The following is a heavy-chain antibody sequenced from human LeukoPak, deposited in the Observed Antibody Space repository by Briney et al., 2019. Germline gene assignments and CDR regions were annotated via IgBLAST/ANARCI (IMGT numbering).Heavy chain of an antibody. CDR1: GYTFTGYY. V-gene: IGHV1-2*02. J-gene: IGHJ4*02. Sequence: ASVKVSCKASGYTFTGYYMHWVRQAPGQGLEWMGWINPNSGGTNYAQKFQGRVTMTRDTSISTAYMELSRLRSDDTAVYYCAGASGYSYGVSDYWGQGTLVTVSS. CDR3: AGASGYSYGVSDY. D-gene: IGHD5-18*01. CDR2: INPNSGGT.